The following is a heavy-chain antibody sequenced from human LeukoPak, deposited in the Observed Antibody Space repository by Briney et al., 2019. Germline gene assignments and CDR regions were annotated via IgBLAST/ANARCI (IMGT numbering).Heavy chain of an antibody. J-gene: IGHJ4*02. V-gene: IGHV3-74*01. CDR3: ARDYFDGSGYHYY. CDR1: GFTFSSYW. Sequence: PGGSLRLCCAASGFTFSSYWMQWVRQAPGKGLVWVSRINSAGSSTSYADSVKGRFTISRDNAKNTLYLQMNSLRAEDTAVYYCARDYFDGSGYHYYWGQGTLVTVSS. CDR2: INSAGSST. D-gene: IGHD3-22*01.